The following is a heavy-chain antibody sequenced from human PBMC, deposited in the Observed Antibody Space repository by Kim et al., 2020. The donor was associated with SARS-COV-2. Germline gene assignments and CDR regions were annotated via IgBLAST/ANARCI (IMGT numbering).Heavy chain of an antibody. J-gene: IGHJ4*02. D-gene: IGHD2-8*01. CDR3: ARGPKCPNGVCKWKGIDS. CDR1: GFTFSSFS. V-gene: IGHV3-21*06. Sequence: GGSLRLSCEASGFTFSSFSMNWVRQAPGKGLEWVSSISSSSAYKHYAGSVRGRFTISRDSAKNSLFLEMNSLTLADTAVYYCARGPKCPNGVCKWKGIDSWGQGIPATVSS. CDR2: ISSSSAYK.